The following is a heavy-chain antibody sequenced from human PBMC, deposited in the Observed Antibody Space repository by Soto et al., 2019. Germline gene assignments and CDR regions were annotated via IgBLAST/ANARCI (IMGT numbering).Heavy chain of an antibody. Sequence: QLHLVQSGAEVKKPGASVRVSCKASGYTFPDYYIHWVRQAPGQGLEWMGWINPKSGVKNSAQKFQGRITMTSDTSITTAYLELSSLRSDDTAVYYCARGPKQTPRHSNSWFVPDYWGQVSLGTVSS. J-gene: IGHJ4*02. CDR3: ARGPKQTPRHSNSWFVPDY. D-gene: IGHD6-13*01. CDR1: GYTFPDYY. CDR2: INPKSGVK. V-gene: IGHV1-2*02.